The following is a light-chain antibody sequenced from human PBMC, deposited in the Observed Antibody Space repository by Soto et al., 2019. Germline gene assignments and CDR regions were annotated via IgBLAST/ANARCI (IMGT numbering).Light chain of an antibody. Sequence: DIQMTQSPSTLSASVGDIVTITCRASRSISIWLAWYQQKPGKAPKILIYKASSLESGVPSRFSGSGSGTEFTLTISSLQPDDFATYYCQQHSTYTPRTFGQGTKVDIK. V-gene: IGKV1-5*03. CDR3: QQHSTYTPRT. CDR1: RSISIW. J-gene: IGKJ1*01. CDR2: KAS.